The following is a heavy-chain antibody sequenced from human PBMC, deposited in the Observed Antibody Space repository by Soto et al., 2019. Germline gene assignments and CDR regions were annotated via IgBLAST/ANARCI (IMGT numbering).Heavy chain of an antibody. CDR1: GFTFSSYA. V-gene: IGHV3-30-3*01. J-gene: IGHJ4*02. Sequence: QVQLVESGGGVVQPGRSLRLSCAASGFTFSSYAMHWVRQAPGKGLEWVAVISYDGSNKYYADSVKGRFTISRDNSKNTLYLQMNSLRAEDTAVYYCARVVQAMVWAAFDYWGQGTLVTVSS. CDR3: ARVVQAMVWAAFDY. CDR2: ISYDGSNK. D-gene: IGHD3-10*01.